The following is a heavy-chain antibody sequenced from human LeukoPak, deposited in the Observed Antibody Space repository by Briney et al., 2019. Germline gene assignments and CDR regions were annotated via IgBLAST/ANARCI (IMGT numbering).Heavy chain of an antibody. Sequence: AGGSLRLSCAASGFTFSAYTMNWVRQAPGKGLEWVSSISSGGKYIYDADSVKGRFTVSRDNAKNSLYLQMNSLRAEDTAVYYCARDYFYCGGDCFVDDWGQGTLVTVSS. CDR1: GFTFSAYT. CDR2: ISSGGKYI. D-gene: IGHD2-21*02. J-gene: IGHJ4*02. V-gene: IGHV3-21*01. CDR3: ARDYFYCGGDCFVDD.